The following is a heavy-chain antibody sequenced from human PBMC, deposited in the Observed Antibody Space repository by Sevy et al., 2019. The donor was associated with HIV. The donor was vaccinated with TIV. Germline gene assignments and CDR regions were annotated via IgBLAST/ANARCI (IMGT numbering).Heavy chain of an antibody. CDR3: AMGMYYDFWSGPIDWFDP. V-gene: IGHV3-30*02. CDR2: IRYDGSNK. CDR1: GFTFSSYG. D-gene: IGHD3-3*01. J-gene: IGHJ5*02. Sequence: GGSLRLSCAASGFTFSSYGMHWVRQAPGKGLEWVAFIRYDGSNKYYADSVKGRFTISRDNSKNTLYLQMNSLGAEDTAVYYCAMGMYYDFWSGPIDWFDPWGQGTLVTVSS.